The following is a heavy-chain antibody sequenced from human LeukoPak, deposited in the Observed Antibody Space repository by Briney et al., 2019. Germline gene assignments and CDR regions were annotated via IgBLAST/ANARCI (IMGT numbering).Heavy chain of an antibody. CDR2: INPNSGGT. V-gene: IGHV1-2*06. CDR1: GHTFTGYY. D-gene: IGHD3-3*01. Sequence: ASVKVSCKASGHTFTGYYIHWVRQAPGQGLEWMGRINPNSGGTNYAQKFQGRVTMTRDTSISTAYMELSRLRSDDTAVYYCARDVGNYDFWSGYDYWGQGTLVTVSS. CDR3: ARDVGNYDFWSGYDY. J-gene: IGHJ4*02.